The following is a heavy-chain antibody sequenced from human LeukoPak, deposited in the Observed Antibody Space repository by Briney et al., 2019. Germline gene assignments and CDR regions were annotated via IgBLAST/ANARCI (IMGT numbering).Heavy chain of an antibody. J-gene: IGHJ5*02. CDR2: IYYSGST. CDR3: ARAQSDYGSGSYSMFDP. D-gene: IGHD3-10*01. V-gene: IGHV4-59*01. CDR1: GGSFSGYY. Sequence: SETLSLTCAVYGGSFSGYYWSWIRQPPGKGLEWIGYIYYSGSTNYNPSLKSRVTISVDTSKNQFSLKLSSVTAADTAVYYCARAQSDYGSGSYSMFDPWGQGTLVTVSS.